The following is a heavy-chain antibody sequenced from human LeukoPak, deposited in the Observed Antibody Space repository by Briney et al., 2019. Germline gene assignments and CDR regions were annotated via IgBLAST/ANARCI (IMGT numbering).Heavy chain of an antibody. CDR3: ARRTYNYYGMDV. V-gene: IGHV5-51*01. CDR1: GYSFPNHW. CDR2: IYPGDSET. J-gene: IGHJ6*02. Sequence: KTGESLKISCQGSGYSFPNHWIGWVRQMPGKGLEWMGTIYPGDSETRYSPSFQGQVTISADKSISTAYLQWSSLKASDTALYYCARRTYNYYGMDVWGQGTTVTVSS. D-gene: IGHD1-7*01.